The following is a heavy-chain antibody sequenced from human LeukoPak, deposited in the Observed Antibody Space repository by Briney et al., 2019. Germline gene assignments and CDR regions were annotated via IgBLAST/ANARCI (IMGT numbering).Heavy chain of an antibody. CDR2: INGRGGST. CDR3: AKDWYGDYFDAFEI. D-gene: IGHD4-17*01. CDR1: GFTFSNYA. Sequence: GGSLRLSCVASGFTFSNYAMSWVRQAPGKGLEWVSSINGRGGSTYYADSVKGRFTISRDNSKNTLYLQMNSLRAEDTAVYYCAKDWYGDYFDAFEIWAKGQRSPSLQ. J-gene: IGHJ3*02. V-gene: IGHV3-23*01.